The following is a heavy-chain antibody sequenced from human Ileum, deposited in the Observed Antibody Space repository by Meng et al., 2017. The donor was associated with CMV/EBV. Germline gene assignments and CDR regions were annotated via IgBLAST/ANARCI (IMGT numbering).Heavy chain of an antibody. V-gene: IGHV3-74*01. Sequence: GGSLRLSCAASGFTFSNYWMHWVRQTPKGLQWVSRISGDGSSTAYADSVEGRFTISRDNAENTMFLQMASLGGEDTAVYYCAREPYCSSTRCSRAFGPWGRGTLVTVSS. CDR3: AREPYCSSTRCSRAFGP. D-gene: IGHD2-2*01. CDR1: GFTFSNYW. J-gene: IGHJ5*02. CDR2: ISGDGSST.